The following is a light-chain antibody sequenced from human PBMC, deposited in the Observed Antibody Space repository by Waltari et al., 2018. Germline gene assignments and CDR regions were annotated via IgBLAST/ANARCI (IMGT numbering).Light chain of an antibody. Sequence: DIKMTQSPSTLSTFVGDRVTFTCRASQSVGKWLAWYQQKPGKAPKILINQASVLQSGVPSRFSGNGSGTEFTLTISTLQPDDYATYYCQQYNTYSEYTFGQGTKLEI. J-gene: IGKJ2*01. CDR2: QAS. V-gene: IGKV1-5*03. CDR3: QQYNTYSEYT. CDR1: QSVGKW.